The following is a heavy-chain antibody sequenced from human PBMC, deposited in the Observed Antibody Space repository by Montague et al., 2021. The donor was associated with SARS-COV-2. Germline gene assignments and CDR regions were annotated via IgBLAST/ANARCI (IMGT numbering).Heavy chain of an antibody. Sequence: SLRLSCPASGFTFVSYTMNWFRQALGKGLEWVPSISGSSVHIYYADSLRGRFTISRDNAKNSLYLQMNTLSADDTAVYYCARQHPLIVISGVADSWGQGTLVTVSS. CDR2: ISGSSVHI. CDR3: ARQHPLIVISGVADS. CDR1: GFTFVSYT. V-gene: IGHV3-21*01. J-gene: IGHJ5*01. D-gene: IGHD3-3*01.